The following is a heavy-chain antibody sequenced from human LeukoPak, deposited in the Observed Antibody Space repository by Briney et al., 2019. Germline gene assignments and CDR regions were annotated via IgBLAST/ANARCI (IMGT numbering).Heavy chain of an antibody. D-gene: IGHD3-3*01. CDR1: GFIFSRYG. Sequence: GRSQRLSCAASGFIFSRYGMHWVRQAPGKGLEWVAFISLDGSNKYYADSVKGRFTISRDNSMNTLYLQMNSLRAEDAAVYYCAKPTYGEEIFDYWGQGTLVTVSS. V-gene: IGHV3-30*18. J-gene: IGHJ4*02. CDR2: ISLDGSNK. CDR3: AKPTYGEEIFDY.